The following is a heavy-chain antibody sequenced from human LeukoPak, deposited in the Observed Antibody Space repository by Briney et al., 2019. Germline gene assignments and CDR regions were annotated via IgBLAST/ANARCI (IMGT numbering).Heavy chain of an antibody. J-gene: IGHJ4*02. CDR3: AREYGGRYFDY. Sequence: SQTLSLTCAISGDRVSSNSAAWNWIRQSPSGGLEWLGRTYSRSQWFKDYAVSVKSRITINPDTSKNHFSLQLNSVTPEDTAVYYCAREYGGRYFDYWGQGILVTVSS. CDR1: GDRVSSNSAA. CDR2: TYSRSQWFK. V-gene: IGHV6-1*01. D-gene: IGHD4-23*01.